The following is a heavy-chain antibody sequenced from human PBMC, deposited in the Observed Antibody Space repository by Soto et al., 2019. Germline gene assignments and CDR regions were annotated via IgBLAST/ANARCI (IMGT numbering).Heavy chain of an antibody. J-gene: IGHJ6*02. CDR2: INHSGST. CDR1: GGPFSGYY. CDR3: ARGHYYYYYYGMHV. Sequence: PSETLSLTCAVYGGPFSGYYWSGIRQPPGKGLEWIGEINHSGSTNYNPSLKSRVTISVDTSKNQFSLKLSSVTAADTAVYYCARGHYYYYYYGMHVWGPGTTVTVS. V-gene: IGHV4-34*01.